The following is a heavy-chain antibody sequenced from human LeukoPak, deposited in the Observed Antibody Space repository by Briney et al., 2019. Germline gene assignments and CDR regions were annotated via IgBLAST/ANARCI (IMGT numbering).Heavy chain of an antibody. CDR1: GFTVSSNY. CDR2: IYSGGST. Sequence: GGSPRLSCAASGFTVSSNYMSWVRQAPGKGLEWVSVIYSGGSTYYADSVKGRFTISRNNSKNTLYLQMNSLRAEDTAVYYCARGGQYSSSSESSIGYWGQGTLVTVSS. D-gene: IGHD6-6*01. V-gene: IGHV3-66*02. CDR3: ARGGQYSSSSESSIGY. J-gene: IGHJ4*02.